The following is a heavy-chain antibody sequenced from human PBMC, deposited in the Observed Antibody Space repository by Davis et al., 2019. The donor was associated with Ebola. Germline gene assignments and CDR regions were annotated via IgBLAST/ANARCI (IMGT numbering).Heavy chain of an antibody. CDR2: IYYSGST. Sequence: SETLSLTCTVSGGSISSSSYYWGWIRQPPGKGLEWIGSIYYSGSTYYNPSLKRRVTISVDTSKNQFSLKLSSVTAADTAVYYCARARGYSSGWHRFDPWGQGTLVTVSS. D-gene: IGHD6-19*01. V-gene: IGHV4-39*01. J-gene: IGHJ5*02. CDR1: GGSISSSSYY. CDR3: ARARGYSSGWHRFDP.